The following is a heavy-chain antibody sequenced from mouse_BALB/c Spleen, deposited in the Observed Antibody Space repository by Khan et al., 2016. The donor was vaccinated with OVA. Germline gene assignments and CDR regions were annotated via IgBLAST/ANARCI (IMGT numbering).Heavy chain of an antibody. J-gene: IGHJ2*01. CDR1: GYSFTGYF. D-gene: IGHD1-1*01. CDR3: TKIYRSDFDY. Sequence: EVQLKQSGPELVRPGASVKISCTASGYSFTGYFMNWVMQSHGKSLEWIGRINPHIGETFYNQRFKDKATLTVDESSSTAHMELRSLTSEGSAVYYCTKIYRSDFDYWGQGTTLTVSS. V-gene: IGHV1-20*01. CDR2: INPHIGET.